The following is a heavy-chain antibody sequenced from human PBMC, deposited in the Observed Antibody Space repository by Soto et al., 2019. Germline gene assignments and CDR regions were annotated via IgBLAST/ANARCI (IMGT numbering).Heavy chain of an antibody. V-gene: IGHV1-18*01. CDR3: ARGEVGWDLYWFAP. J-gene: IGHJ5*02. CDR2: IGAYNGNT. Sequence: GASVKVSWKASGYTFTNYGITWVRQAPGQGLEWMGWIGAYNGNTNYTQKLQGRVTMTTDTSTSTAYMELRSLRSDDTAVYYCARGEVGWDLYWFAPWGQGTLVTVSS. D-gene: IGHD1-26*01. CDR1: GYTFTNYG.